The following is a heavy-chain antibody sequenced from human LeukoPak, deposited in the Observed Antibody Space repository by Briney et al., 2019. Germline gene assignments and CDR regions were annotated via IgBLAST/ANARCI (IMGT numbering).Heavy chain of an antibody. J-gene: IGHJ4*02. CDR2: ISDSGGTI. CDR3: ARGGYYFDY. CDR1: EFTFSSFE. V-gene: IGHV3-48*03. Sequence: GGPLRLSCAASEFTFSSFEMNWVRQPPGKGLEWVSKISDSGGTIYYAVSVKGRFTIFRDNAENSLYLQMSSLRAEDTAVYYCARGGYYFDYWGQGTLVTVSS.